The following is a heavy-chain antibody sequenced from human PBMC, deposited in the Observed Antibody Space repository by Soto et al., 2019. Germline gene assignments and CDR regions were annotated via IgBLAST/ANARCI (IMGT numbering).Heavy chain of an antibody. CDR2: IYYAGST. Sequence: SETLSLTCTVSGGSIISYYWSWILQPPGRGLEWIGFIYYAGSTKYNPSLNSRVTISVDTSKNQFSLTVTSVTAADTAVYYCARWIVATETFDYWGQGTLVTVSS. D-gene: IGHD5-12*01. CDR3: ARWIVATETFDY. CDR1: GGSIISYY. V-gene: IGHV4-59*08. J-gene: IGHJ4*02.